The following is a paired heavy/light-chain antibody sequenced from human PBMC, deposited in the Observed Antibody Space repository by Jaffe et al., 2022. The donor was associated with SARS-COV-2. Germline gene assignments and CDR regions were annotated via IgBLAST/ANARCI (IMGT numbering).Heavy chain of an antibody. Sequence: EVQLVESGGGLAQPGGSLRLSCAASGFTFSSYDMHWVRQATGRGLEWVSSVGIAGDTYYPGSVKGRFTVSRDNARNSFYLQMNSLRAADTAIYYCARTSYGDYAYFDYWGQGILVTVSS. J-gene: IGHJ4*02. V-gene: IGHV3-13*01. CDR3: ARTSYGDYAYFDY. CDR2: VGIAGDT. CDR1: GFTFSSYD. D-gene: IGHD4-17*01.
Light chain of an antibody. CDR2: RNN. J-gene: IGLJ3*02. CDR1: SSNIGRNY. V-gene: IGLV1-47*01. CDR3: ASWDDSLRGPV. Sequence: QSVLSQAPSASGTPGQRVIISCSGSSSNIGRNYVYWYQQFPGTAPKLLIYRNNERPSGVPDRFSGSKSGTSASLAISGPRSEDEADYYCASWDDSLRGPVFGGGTNLIVL.